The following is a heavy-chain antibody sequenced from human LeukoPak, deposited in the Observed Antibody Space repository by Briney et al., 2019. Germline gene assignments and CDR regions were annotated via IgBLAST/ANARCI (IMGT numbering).Heavy chain of an antibody. V-gene: IGHV3-21*01. Sequence: GGSLRLSCAASGFTFSTYTMNWVRQAPGKGLEWVSSITSSSRYIYYADSVRGRFTISRDNAKNSLYLQMNSLRAEDTAIYYCATSPGELEFDYWGQGTLVTVSS. CDR3: ATSPGELEFDY. J-gene: IGHJ4*02. D-gene: IGHD1-1*01. CDR1: GFTFSTYT. CDR2: ITSSSRYI.